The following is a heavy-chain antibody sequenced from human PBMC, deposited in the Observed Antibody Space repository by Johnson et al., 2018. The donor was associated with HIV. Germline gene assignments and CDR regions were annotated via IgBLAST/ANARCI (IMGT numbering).Heavy chain of an antibody. J-gene: IGHJ3*02. D-gene: IGHD3-10*01. CDR1: GFTFSSYA. V-gene: IGHV3-30-3*01. CDR3: ARVITVVRGGIITSPIDAFHI. CDR2: ISYDGGNK. Sequence: VQLVESGGGVVQPGRSLRLSCAASGFTFSSYAMHWVRQAPGKGLEWVAVISYDGGNKYYADSVKGRFTISRDNSKNTLYLQMNSLRAEDTAVYYCARVITVVRGGIITSPIDAFHIWGQGTMVTVSS.